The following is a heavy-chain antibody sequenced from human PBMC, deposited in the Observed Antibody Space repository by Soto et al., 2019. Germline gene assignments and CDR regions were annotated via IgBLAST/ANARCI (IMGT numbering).Heavy chain of an antibody. D-gene: IGHD2-2*01. CDR1: GFTFSSYA. CDR3: AKAAPPCSITSCYEFDY. Sequence: GGSLSLSCAASGFTFSSYAMSWVRQAPGKGLEWVSAISGSGGSTYYADSVKGRFTISRDNSKNRLYLQMNSLGAEDTAVYYCAKAAPPCSITSCYEFDYWGQGTLVTVSS. V-gene: IGHV3-23*01. J-gene: IGHJ4*02. CDR2: ISGSGGST.